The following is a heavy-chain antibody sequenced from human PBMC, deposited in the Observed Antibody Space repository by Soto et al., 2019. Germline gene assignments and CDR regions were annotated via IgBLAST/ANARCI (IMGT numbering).Heavy chain of an antibody. Sequence: PVGSLRLSCASSVFTFSSYAMSWVRQSPGKGLEWVSAISGSGGSTYYADSVKGRFTISRDNSKNTLYLQMNSLRAEDTAVYYCAKDRVLGRPYYFDYWGQGTLVTVSS. D-gene: IGHD2-15*01. CDR2: ISGSGGST. J-gene: IGHJ4*02. CDR3: AKDRVLGRPYYFDY. V-gene: IGHV3-23*01. CDR1: VFTFSSYA.